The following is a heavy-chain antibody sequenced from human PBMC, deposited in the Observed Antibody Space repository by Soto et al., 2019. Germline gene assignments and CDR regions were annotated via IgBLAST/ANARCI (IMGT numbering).Heavy chain of an antibody. CDR3: ARGRGSRLSTYYDFWVGLYYGMDV. CDR1: GYTFTSYD. CDR2: MNPNSGNT. D-gene: IGHD3-3*01. J-gene: IGHJ6*02. V-gene: IGHV1-8*01. Sequence: ASVKVSCKASGYTFTSYDINWVRQATGQGLEWMGWMNPNSGNTGYAQKFQGRVTMTKNTSISTAYMKLSSLRSEDTAVYYFARGRGSRLSTYYDFWVGLYYGMDVWGQGTTVTVSS.